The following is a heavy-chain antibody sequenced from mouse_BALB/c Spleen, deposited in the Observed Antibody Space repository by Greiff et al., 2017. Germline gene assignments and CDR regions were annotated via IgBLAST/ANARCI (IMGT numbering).Heavy chain of an antibody. Sequence: EVKLMESGAELVRPGALVKLSCKASGFNIKDYYMHWVKQRPEQGLEWIGWIDPENGNTIYDPKFQGKASITADTSSNTAYLQLSSLTSEDTAVYYCATPYGNYKAWFAYWGQGTLVTVSA. CDR2: IDPENGNT. CDR1: GFNIKDYY. V-gene: IGHV14-1*02. CDR3: ATPYGNYKAWFAY. J-gene: IGHJ3*01. D-gene: IGHD2-1*01.